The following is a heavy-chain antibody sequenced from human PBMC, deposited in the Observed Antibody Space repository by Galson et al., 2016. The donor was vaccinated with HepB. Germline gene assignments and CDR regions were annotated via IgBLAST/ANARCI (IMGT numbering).Heavy chain of an antibody. Sequence: SLRLSCAASGFTIENHYMTWVRRAPGKGLEWVSVIHNDGSTYYADSVKGRFIISRDYSKNSLYLHMNSVRVEDTAVYHCLLVAALELWGQGTRVTVSS. D-gene: IGHD2-15*01. CDR3: LLVAALEL. V-gene: IGHV3-53*01. CDR1: GFTIENHY. CDR2: IHNDGST. J-gene: IGHJ1*01.